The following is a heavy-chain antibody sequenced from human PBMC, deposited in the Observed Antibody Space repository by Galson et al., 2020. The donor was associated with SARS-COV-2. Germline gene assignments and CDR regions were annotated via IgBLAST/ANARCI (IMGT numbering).Heavy chain of an antibody. Sequence: ASVKVACKASGYTFTSYDINWVLQATGLGLEWMGWMNPNSANTGYAQKFQGRVTMTRNTSISTAYMELSSLRSEDTAVYYCASTRANRYYYDSSGLDYWGQGTLVTVSS. J-gene: IGHJ4*02. V-gene: IGHV1-8*01. D-gene: IGHD3-22*01. CDR3: ASTRANRYYYDSSGLDY. CDR1: GYTFTSYD. CDR2: MNPNSANT.